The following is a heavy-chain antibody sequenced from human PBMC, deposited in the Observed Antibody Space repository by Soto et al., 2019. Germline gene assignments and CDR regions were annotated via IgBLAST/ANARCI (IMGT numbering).Heavy chain of an antibody. D-gene: IGHD2-2*02. Sequence: SETLSLTCTVSGGSISSSSYYWGWIRQPPGKGLEWIGSIYYSGTTNYNPSLESRVTVSVDTSKNQFTLKLTSVTAADTAVYYCASVTRTCISTSCYRYYYGMDVWGQGTTVTVSS. CDR1: GGSISSSSYY. V-gene: IGHV4-39*06. CDR3: ASVTRTCISTSCYRYYYGMDV. J-gene: IGHJ6*02. CDR2: IYYSGTT.